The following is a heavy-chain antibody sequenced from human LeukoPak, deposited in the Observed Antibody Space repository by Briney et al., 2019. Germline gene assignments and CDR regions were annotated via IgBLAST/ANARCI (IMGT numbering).Heavy chain of an antibody. CDR1: GFTFSSYA. J-gene: IGHJ1*01. D-gene: IGHD1-26*01. CDR2: IKQDGSEK. Sequence: GGSLRLSCAASGFTFSSYAMSWVRQAPGKGLEWVANIKQDGSEKYYVDSVKGRFTISRDNAKNSLYLQMNSLRAEDTAVYYCAKDSGSYFEYFQHWGQGTLVTVSS. CDR3: AKDSGSYFEYFQH. V-gene: IGHV3-7*04.